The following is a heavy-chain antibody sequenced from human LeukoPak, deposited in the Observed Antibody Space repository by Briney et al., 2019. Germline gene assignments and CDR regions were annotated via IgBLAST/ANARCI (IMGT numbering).Heavy chain of an antibody. V-gene: IGHV3-7*03. D-gene: IGHD3-22*01. CDR1: GFTFSSYW. Sequence: GGSLRLSCAASGFTFSSYWMTWVRQAPGKGLEWVANIKQDGSKKNYVDSVKGRFTISRDNAKNSLYLQMNSLRAEDTAVYYCATPLDYYDTSGYHQGGDWGQGALVTVSS. CDR2: IKQDGSKK. CDR3: ATPLDYYDTSGYHQGGD. J-gene: IGHJ4*02.